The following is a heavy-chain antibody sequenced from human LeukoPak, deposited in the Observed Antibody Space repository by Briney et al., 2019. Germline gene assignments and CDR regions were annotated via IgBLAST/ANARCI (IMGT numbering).Heavy chain of an antibody. V-gene: IGHV3-33*01. J-gene: IGHJ4*02. D-gene: IGHD5-12*01. CDR2: IWYDGSNK. CDR3: ARDNSGYAFDY. CDR1: GFTFSSYG. Sequence: GGSLRLSCAASGFTFSSYGMHWVRQAPGKGLEWVAVIWYDGSNKYYADSVKGRFTISRDNSKNTLYLQMNSLRAEDTAVYYCARDNSGYAFDYWGQGTLVTVSS.